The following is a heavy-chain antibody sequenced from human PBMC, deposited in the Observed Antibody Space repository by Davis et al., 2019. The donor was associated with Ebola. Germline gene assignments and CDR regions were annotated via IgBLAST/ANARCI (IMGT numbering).Heavy chain of an antibody. D-gene: IGHD2-15*01. J-gene: IGHJ6*02. CDR2: IIPILGIA. Sequence: AASVKVSCKASGGTFSSYAISWVRQAPGQGLEWMGRIIPILGIANYAQKFQGRVTITADESTSTAYMELSSLRSEDTAVYYCARDNCSGGSCWYGMDVWGQGTTVTVSS. CDR1: GGTFSSYA. CDR3: ARDNCSGGSCWYGMDV. V-gene: IGHV1-69*04.